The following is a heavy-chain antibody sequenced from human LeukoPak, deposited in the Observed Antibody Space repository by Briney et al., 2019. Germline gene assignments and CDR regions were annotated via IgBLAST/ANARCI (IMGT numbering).Heavy chain of an antibody. CDR3: ARADPLGYYYYGMDV. V-gene: IGHV4-39*01. J-gene: IGHJ6*02. Sequence: SETLSLTCTVSGGSIRSSYYYWGWIRQPPGKGLEWIGSIYDSGSTYYNPSLKSRVTISVDTSKNQFSLKLNSVTAADTAVYYCARADPLGYYYYGMDVWGQGTTVTVSS. CDR2: IYDSGST. CDR1: GGSIRSSYYY.